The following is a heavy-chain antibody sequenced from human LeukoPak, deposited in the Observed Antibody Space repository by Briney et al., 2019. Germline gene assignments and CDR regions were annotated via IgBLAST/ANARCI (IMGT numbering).Heavy chain of an antibody. D-gene: IGHD5-12*01. CDR3: AREYSAFDY. Sequence: PSETLSLTCTVSGDPISTSSDYKWTWIRQPPRKGLEWIGYIYYSGSTNYNPSLQSRVTISVDTSNNQFSLKLTSVTAAYTAVYYCAREYSAFDYWGQGTLVTVSS. J-gene: IGHJ4*02. CDR1: GDPISTSSDY. V-gene: IGHV4-61*08. CDR2: IYYSGST.